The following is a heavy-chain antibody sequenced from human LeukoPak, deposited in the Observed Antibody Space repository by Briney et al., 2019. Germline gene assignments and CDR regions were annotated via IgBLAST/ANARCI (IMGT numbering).Heavy chain of an antibody. J-gene: IGHJ5*02. CDR2: INPNSGGT. CDR3: ARDPLIGYSSGWSRGWFDP. Sequence: ASVKVSCKASGYTFTVYYMHWVRHAPGQGLEWMGRINPNSGGTNYAQKFQGRVTMTRDTSISTAYMELSRLRSDDTAVYYCARDPLIGYSSGWSRGWFDPWGQGTLVTVSS. CDR1: GYTFTVYY. D-gene: IGHD6-19*01. V-gene: IGHV1-2*06.